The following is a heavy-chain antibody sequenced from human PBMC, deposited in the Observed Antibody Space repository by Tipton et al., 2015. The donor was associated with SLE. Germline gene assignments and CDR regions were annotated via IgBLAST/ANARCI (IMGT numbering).Heavy chain of an antibody. CDR3: ARGLVTTTNLFDY. CDR1: GYSLSSGYY. J-gene: IGHJ4*02. V-gene: IGHV4-38-2*02. CDR2: IYPSGDT. D-gene: IGHD5-12*01. Sequence: TLSLTCTVSGYSLSSGYYWGWIRQPPGKGLEWIGSIYPSGDTYYNPSLKSRITISVDSSKNQFSLNLTSVTAADTALYYYARGLVTTTNLFDYWGQGILVTVSS.